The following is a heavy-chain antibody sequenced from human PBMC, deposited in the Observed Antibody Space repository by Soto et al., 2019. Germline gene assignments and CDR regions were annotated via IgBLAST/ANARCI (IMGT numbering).Heavy chain of an antibody. CDR2: ISAHNGNT. V-gene: IGHV1-18*01. D-gene: IGHD2-2*03. CDR1: GYTFTSYG. J-gene: IGHJ4*02. CDR3: ARDLVGFPDY. Sequence: QVQLVQSGAEVKKPGPSVKVSCKASGYTFTSYGISWVRQAPGQGLEWMGWISAHNGNTKYEQKLQGRVTMTTDASPSTAYMELRSTRSDDTAVYYCARDLVGFPDYRGQGALVTVSS.